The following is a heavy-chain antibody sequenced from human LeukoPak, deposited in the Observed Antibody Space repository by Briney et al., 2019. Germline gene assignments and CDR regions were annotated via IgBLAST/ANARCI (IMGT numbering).Heavy chain of an antibody. CDR1: GGSISRYY. CDR3: ARGVVVAATPGWFDP. J-gene: IGHJ5*02. CDR2: IYYGGST. D-gene: IGHD2-15*01. Sequence: SESVSLTCTVSGGSISRYYWSWIRQAPGKGLEWIGYIYYGGSTNYHPSLKSRVTISVDQSKKQLSLKLSSVTAADTAVYYCARGVVVAATPGWFDPWGQGTLVTVSS. V-gene: IGHV4-59*01.